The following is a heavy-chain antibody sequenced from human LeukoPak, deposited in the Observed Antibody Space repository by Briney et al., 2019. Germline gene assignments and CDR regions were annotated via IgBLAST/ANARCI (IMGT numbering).Heavy chain of an antibody. Sequence: KTSETLSLTCAVYGGSFSGYYWSWIRQPPGKGLEWIGEINHSGSTNYNPSLKSRVTISVDTSKNQFSLKLSSVTAADTAVYYCTYDFWSGPPGGVWGQGTLVTVSS. D-gene: IGHD3-3*01. CDR3: TYDFWSGPPGGV. V-gene: IGHV4-34*01. J-gene: IGHJ4*02. CDR1: GGSFSGYY. CDR2: INHSGST.